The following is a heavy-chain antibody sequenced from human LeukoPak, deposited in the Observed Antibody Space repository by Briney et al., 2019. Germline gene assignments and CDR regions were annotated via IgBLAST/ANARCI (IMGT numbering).Heavy chain of an antibody. V-gene: IGHV3-30*02. CDR3: ARDLSSGPGRRGAFDI. D-gene: IGHD3-22*01. Sequence: PGGSLRLSCAVSGFTFSNYGMHWVRQAPGKGLEWVAFIRYDGSNKYYADSVKGRFTISRDNAKNSLYLQMNSLRAEDTAVYYCARDLSSGPGRRGAFDIWGQGTMVTVSS. CDR2: IRYDGSNK. J-gene: IGHJ3*02. CDR1: GFTFSNYG.